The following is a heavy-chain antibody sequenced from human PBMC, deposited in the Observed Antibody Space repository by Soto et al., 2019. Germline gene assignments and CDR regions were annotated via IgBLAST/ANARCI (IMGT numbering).Heavy chain of an antibody. CDR1: GGSISSGDYY. D-gene: IGHD5-18*01. CDR3: ASALIQLWPHYSYGMDV. V-gene: IGHV4-30-4*01. CDR2: IYYSGTT. Sequence: SETLSLTCTVSGGSISSGDYYWSWIRQPPGKGLEWIGYIYYSGTTYYNPSLKSRVTISVDTSKNQFSLKVSSVTAANPPIYYCASALIQLWPHYSYGMDVWGQGTTVTVSS. J-gene: IGHJ6*02.